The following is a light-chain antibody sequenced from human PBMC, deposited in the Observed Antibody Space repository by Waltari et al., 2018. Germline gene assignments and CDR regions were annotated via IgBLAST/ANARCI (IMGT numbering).Light chain of an antibody. CDR1: QSLVHSDGNTY. CDR2: KVS. J-gene: IGKJ5*01. CDR3: MQGTHWPPIT. Sequence: DVVMTQSPLSLPVTLGQPASISCRSSQSLVHSDGNTYLNWFQQRPGQSPRRLIYKVSDRDSGVPDRVSGSGSGTDFTRKISRVEAEDVGVYYCMQGTHWPPITFGQGTRLDIK. V-gene: IGKV2-30*02.